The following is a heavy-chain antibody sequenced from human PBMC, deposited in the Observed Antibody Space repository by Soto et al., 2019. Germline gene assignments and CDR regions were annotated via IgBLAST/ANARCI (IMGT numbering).Heavy chain of an antibody. CDR1: GFTVSSNY. CDR3: ARDRRRYDFWSGYYRVPYYGMDV. V-gene: IGHV3-53*01. CDR2: IYSGGST. Sequence: GGSLRLSCAASGFTVSSNYMSWVRQAPGKGLEWVSVIYSGGSTYYADSVKGRFTISRDNSKNTLYLQMNSLRAEDTAVYYCARDRRRYDFWSGYYRVPYYGMDVWAKGPRSPSP. J-gene: IGHJ6*02. D-gene: IGHD3-3*01.